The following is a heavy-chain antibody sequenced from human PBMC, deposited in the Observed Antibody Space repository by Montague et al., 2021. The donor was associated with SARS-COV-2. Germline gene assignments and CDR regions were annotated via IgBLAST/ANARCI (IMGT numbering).Heavy chain of an antibody. V-gene: IGHV4-34*01. J-gene: IGHJ5*02. CDR3: ARGRKRITVVRGVIIDWFDP. CDR2: INHSGST. CDR1: GGSFSGYY. D-gene: IGHD3-10*01. Sequence: SETLSLTCAVHGGSFSGYYWSWIRQPPGKGLEWIGEINHSGSTNYNPSLKSRVTISVDTSKNQFSLKLSSVTAADTAVYYCARGRKRITVVRGVIIDWFDPWGQGTLVTVSS.